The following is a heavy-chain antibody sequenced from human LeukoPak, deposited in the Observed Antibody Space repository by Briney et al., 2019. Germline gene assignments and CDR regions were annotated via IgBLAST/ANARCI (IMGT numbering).Heavy chain of an antibody. V-gene: IGHV3-23*01. CDR2: ISGSGGST. Sequence: GGSLRLSCAASGFTFSSYAMSWVRQAPGKGLEWVSAISGSGGSTYYADSVKGRFTISRDNSKNTLYLQMNSLRAEDTAVYYCAKGLLRDGYNISPPYGMDVWGQGTTVTVSS. CDR3: AKGLLRDGYNISPPYGMDV. CDR1: GFTFSSYA. J-gene: IGHJ6*02. D-gene: IGHD5-24*01.